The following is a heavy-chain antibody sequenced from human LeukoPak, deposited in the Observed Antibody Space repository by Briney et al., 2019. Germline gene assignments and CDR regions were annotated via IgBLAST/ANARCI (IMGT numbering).Heavy chain of an antibody. D-gene: IGHD3-22*01. J-gene: IGHJ3*02. Sequence: QPGGSLRLSCAASGFTFSSYAMSWVRQAPGKGLEWVSAISGGGSTYYADSVKGRFTISRDNSKNTLYLQMNSLRAEDTAVYYCAKPPSDYDSSGYYYSLAFDIWGQGTMVTVSS. CDR2: ISGGGST. CDR3: AKPPSDYDSSGYYYSLAFDI. V-gene: IGHV3-23*01. CDR1: GFTFSSYA.